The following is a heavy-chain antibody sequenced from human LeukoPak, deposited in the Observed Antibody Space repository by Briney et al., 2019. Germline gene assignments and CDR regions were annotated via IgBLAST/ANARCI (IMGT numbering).Heavy chain of an antibody. Sequence: PSETLSLTCTVSGGSISSGDYYWSWIRQPPGKGLEWIGYIYYSGSTYYNPSLKSRVTISVDTSKNQFSLKLSSVTAADTAVYYCASRYYDFWSGYYGTIDYWGQEPWSPSPQ. D-gene: IGHD3-3*01. J-gene: IGHJ4*01. CDR1: GGSISSGDYY. CDR2: IYYSGST. CDR3: ASRYYDFWSGYYGTIDY. V-gene: IGHV4-30-4*08.